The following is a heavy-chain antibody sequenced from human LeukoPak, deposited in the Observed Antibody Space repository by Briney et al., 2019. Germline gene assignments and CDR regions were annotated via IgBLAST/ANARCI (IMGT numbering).Heavy chain of an antibody. V-gene: IGHV4-4*07. Sequence: PSETLSLTCTVSGGSISSYYWNWIRQPAGKGLEWIGRIYTSGSTNYNPSLKSRVSMSVGTSKNQFSLKLSSVTAADTAVYYCARGKVVAGTPGQNSWDSWGQGTLVTVSS. D-gene: IGHD6-19*01. J-gene: IGHJ4*02. CDR2: IYTSGST. CDR3: ARGKVVAGTPGQNSWDS. CDR1: GGSISSYY.